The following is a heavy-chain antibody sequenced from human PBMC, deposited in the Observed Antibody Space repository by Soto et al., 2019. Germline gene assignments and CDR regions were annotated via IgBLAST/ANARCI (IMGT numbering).Heavy chain of an antibody. CDR1: GYRFTDYY. J-gene: IGHJ6*02. Sequence: QAHLVQSGAEVKKPGASVKVSCRAFGYRFTDYYLHWVRQAPGQGLDWMGWIKPSTGGASYAEKFQAGVIMTSDTSMNTGYMEMSNPTSDDTALYFCARGAPSHYYFFALDVWGPGTPVTVSS. V-gene: IGHV1-2*02. CDR3: ARGAPSHYYFFALDV. CDR2: IKPSTGGA. D-gene: IGHD1-26*01.